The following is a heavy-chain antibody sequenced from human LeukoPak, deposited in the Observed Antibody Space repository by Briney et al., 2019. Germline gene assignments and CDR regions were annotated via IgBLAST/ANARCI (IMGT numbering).Heavy chain of an antibody. CDR2: INPNSGGT. J-gene: IGHJ4*02. CDR3: ARGDTAMAVNDY. Sequence: ASVKVSCKASGYTFTGYYMHWVRQAPGQGLEWMGWINPNSGGTNYAQKFQGWVTMTRDTSISTAYMELSRLRSDDTAVYYCARGDTAMAVNDYWGQGTLVTVSS. D-gene: IGHD5-18*01. CDR1: GYTFTGYY. V-gene: IGHV1-2*04.